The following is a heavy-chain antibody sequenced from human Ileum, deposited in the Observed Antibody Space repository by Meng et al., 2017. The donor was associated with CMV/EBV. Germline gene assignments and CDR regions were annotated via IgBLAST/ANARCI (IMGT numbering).Heavy chain of an antibody. V-gene: IGHV4-4*07. CDR3: GRAGARGVPVDI. D-gene: IGHD3-10*01. CDR1: GGSISGYH. CDR2: LRTSGTT. Sequence: HLQGSGPGLVNPSETLSLTCAVSGGSISGYHWTWIRKPAGKGLEWIGRLRTSGTTDHNPSLMSRVTLSIDTSKNQFSLKLTSVTAADTAVYYCGRAGARGVPVDIWGKGTLVTVSS. J-gene: IGHJ4*02.